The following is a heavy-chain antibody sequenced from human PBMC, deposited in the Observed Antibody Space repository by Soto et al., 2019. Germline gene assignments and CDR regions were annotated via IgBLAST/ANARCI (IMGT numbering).Heavy chain of an antibody. Sequence: GGSLRLSCAASGFTFSSYSMNWVRQSPGRGLEWVSSISSGSTYLHYADSLKGRFTISRDNAQNSVFLQMNSLRDEDTAVYYCARAFSPPYYSDTSGFFHIDYWGRGTLVTVS. J-gene: IGHJ4*02. D-gene: IGHD3-22*01. CDR2: ISSGSTYL. V-gene: IGHV3-21*01. CDR3: ARAFSPPYYSDTSGFFHIDY. CDR1: GFTFSSYS.